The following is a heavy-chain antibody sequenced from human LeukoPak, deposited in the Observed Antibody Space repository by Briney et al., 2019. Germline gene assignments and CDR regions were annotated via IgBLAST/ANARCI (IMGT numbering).Heavy chain of an antibody. D-gene: IGHD3-16*01. J-gene: IGHJ4*02. CDR1: GFTFSDYS. V-gene: IGHV3-48*01. CDR2: ISSSSSTI. CDR3: AKDLYDYVWGSWYFDY. Sequence: GGSLRLSCAASGFTFSDYSMNWGRQAPGKGLEWISYISSSSSTIYYADSVKGRFTISRDNSKNTLYLQMNSLRAEDTAVYYCAKDLYDYVWGSWYFDYWGQGTLVTVSS.